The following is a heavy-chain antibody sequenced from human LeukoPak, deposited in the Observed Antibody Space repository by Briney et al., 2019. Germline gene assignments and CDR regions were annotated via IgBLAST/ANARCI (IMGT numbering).Heavy chain of an antibody. CDR2: IYYSGST. D-gene: IGHD3-16*02. V-gene: IGHV4-31*03. CDR1: GGSISSGGYY. J-gene: IGHJ5*02. Sequence: SQTLSLTCTVSGGSISSGGYYWSWIRQHPGKGLEWIGYIYYSGSTYYNPSLKSRVTISVDTSKNQFSLKLSSVTAADTAVYYCAREGRTPDYDYVWGSYRPSRPHWFDPWGQGTLVTVSS. CDR3: AREGRTPDYDYVWGSYRPSRPHWFDP.